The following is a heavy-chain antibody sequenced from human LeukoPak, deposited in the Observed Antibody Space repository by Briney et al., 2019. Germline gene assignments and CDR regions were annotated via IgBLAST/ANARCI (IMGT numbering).Heavy chain of an antibody. D-gene: IGHD2-2*01. CDR1: GFTFSSYG. J-gene: IGHJ6*02. CDR2: ISYDVSNK. V-gene: IGHV3-30*03. Sequence: GGSLRLSCAASGFTFSSYGMHWVRQAPGKGLEWVAVISYDVSNKYYADSVKGRFTISRDNSKNTLYLQMNSLRAEDTAVYYCATAFVVVPAANPYDYYYGMDVWGQGTTVTVSS. CDR3: ATAFVVVPAANPYDYYYGMDV.